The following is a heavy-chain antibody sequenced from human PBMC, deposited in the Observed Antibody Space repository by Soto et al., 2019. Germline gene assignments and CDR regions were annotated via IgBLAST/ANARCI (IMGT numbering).Heavy chain of an antibody. D-gene: IGHD5-18*01. CDR2: VNHRGET. CDR1: GGSFTGYF. Sequence: XVILSLTCAVYGGSFTGYFWSWIRQSPGKGLEWIGEVNHRGETNYSPSLKSRLTISGDTSKNHISLKLRSVTAADTAVYYCARGKRMQLWLKSYFDTWGQGTPVTVSS. V-gene: IGHV4-34*01. CDR3: ARGKRMQLWLKSYFDT. J-gene: IGHJ4*02.